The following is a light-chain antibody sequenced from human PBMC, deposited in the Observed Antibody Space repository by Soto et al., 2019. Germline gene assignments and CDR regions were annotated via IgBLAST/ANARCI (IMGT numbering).Light chain of an antibody. Sequence: IQMALSPSSLFASVGDRVTITCQATHDINIYLNWYQQKPGKAPKLLIYAASTLQTGVPSRFSGSGSGTEFTLTVSSLQPEDFATYYCQQDHDDSWTFGQGTKVDNK. J-gene: IGKJ1*01. CDR3: QQDHDDSWT. V-gene: IGKV1-6*01. CDR1: HDINIY. CDR2: AAS.